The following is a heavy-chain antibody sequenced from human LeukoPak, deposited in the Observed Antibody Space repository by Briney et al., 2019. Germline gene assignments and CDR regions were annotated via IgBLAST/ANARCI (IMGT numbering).Heavy chain of an antibody. CDR2: TNQDGSEK. CDR3: AKFGIVTIFGVVPPHVFFDY. CDR1: GFTFSSYA. V-gene: IGHV3-7*03. J-gene: IGHJ4*02. D-gene: IGHD3-3*01. Sequence: QPGGSLRLSCAASGFTFSSYAMSWVRQAPGKGLEWVANTNQDGSEKYYVDSVKGRFTISRDNSKNTLNLQMNSLRAEDTAVYYCAKFGIVTIFGVVPPHVFFDYWGQGTLVTVSS.